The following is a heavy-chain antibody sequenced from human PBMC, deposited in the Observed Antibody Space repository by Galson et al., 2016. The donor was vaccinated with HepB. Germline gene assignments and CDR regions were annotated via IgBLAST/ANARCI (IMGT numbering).Heavy chain of an antibody. CDR3: ATSTGYRSGWGAFDI. D-gene: IGHD6-25*01. CDR2: ISPYNGDT. CDR1: GYTFTSYG. Sequence: SVKVSCKASGYTFTSYGISWVRQAPGQGLEWMGWISPYNGDTNYAQKFQGWVTMTRDTSISTAYMELTSLTSDATAIYYCATSTGYRSGWGAFDIWGQGTMVTVSS. V-gene: IGHV1-18*01. J-gene: IGHJ3*02.